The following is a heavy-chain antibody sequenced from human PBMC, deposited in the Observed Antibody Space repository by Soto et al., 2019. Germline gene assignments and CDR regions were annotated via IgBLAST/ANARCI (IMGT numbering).Heavy chain of an antibody. CDR1: GCSIGSYY. D-gene: IGHD6-19*01. Sequence: SETLSLTCTVSGCSIGSYYWSWIGQPPGKGLEWIGYIYYSGSTNYNPSLKSRVTISVDTSKNQFSLKLSSVTAADTAVYYCARWKVSGWTHASFQHWGQCSLGT. J-gene: IGHJ1*01. V-gene: IGHV4-59*01. CDR2: IYYSGST. CDR3: ARWKVSGWTHASFQH.